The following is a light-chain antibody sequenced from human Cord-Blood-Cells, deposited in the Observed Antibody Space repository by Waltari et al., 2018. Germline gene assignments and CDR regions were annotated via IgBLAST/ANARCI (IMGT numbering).Light chain of an antibody. CDR2: GAS. CDR1: QSVSSSD. V-gene: IGKV3-20*01. CDR3: QQYGSSLIT. Sequence: EFTHSPGTLSLSTGARATLSCRASQSVSSSDLAWYQQKPGQAPSLRIYGASSRATGIPDRFSGSVSGTDFTLTISRLEPEDFAVYYCQQYGSSLITFGQGTRLEIK. J-gene: IGKJ5*01.